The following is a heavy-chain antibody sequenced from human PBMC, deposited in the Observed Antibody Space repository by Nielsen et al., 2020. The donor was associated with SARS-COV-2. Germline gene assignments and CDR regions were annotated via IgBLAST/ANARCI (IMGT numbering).Heavy chain of an antibody. D-gene: IGHD1/OR15-1a*01. J-gene: IGHJ4*02. CDR3: ARDEQGSYCDY. V-gene: IGHV4-4*07. CDR2: IYTSGST. Sequence: WIRQPPGKGLEWIGRIYTSGSTNYNPSLKSRVTISVDTSKNQLSLQLSSVTPEDTAVYYCARDEQGSYCDYWGQGTLVTVSS.